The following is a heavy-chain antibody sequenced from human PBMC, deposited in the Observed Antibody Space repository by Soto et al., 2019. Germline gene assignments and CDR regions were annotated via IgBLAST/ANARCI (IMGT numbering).Heavy chain of an antibody. CDR3: ARRLDNTLDF. CDR1: GDNFATYW. V-gene: IGHV5-51*01. J-gene: IGHJ4*02. CDR2: IYPHDSDT. D-gene: IGHD1-20*01. Sequence: GESLKISCKGSGDNFATYWIGWVRQMPGKGLEWMGIIYPHDSDTRYSPSFQGQVTISADKSISTAYLQWSSLQASDTAIYYCARRLDNTLDFWGQGTLVTVSS.